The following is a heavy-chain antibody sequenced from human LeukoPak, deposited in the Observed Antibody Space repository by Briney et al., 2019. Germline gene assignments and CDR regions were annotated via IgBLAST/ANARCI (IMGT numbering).Heavy chain of an antibody. J-gene: IGHJ6*02. CDR3: ARGRYSSGWKSYSSHYYYGLDV. Sequence: SVKVSCKASGGTFSSYAISWVRQAPGQGLEWMGGIIPIFGTANYAQKFQGRVTITADESTSTAYMELTSLRSEDTAAYYCARGRYSSGWKSYSSHYYYGLDVWGQGTTVTVSS. V-gene: IGHV1-69*13. CDR2: IIPIFGTA. CDR1: GGTFSSYA. D-gene: IGHD6-19*01.